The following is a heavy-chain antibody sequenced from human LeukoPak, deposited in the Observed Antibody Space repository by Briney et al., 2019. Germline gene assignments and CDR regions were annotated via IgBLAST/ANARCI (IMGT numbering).Heavy chain of an antibody. V-gene: IGHV1-69*13. J-gene: IGHJ5*02. Sequence: GASMKVSCKASGGTFSSYAISWVRQAPGQGLEWMGGIIPIFGTANYAQKFQGRVTITADESTSTAYMELNSLRSEDTAVYYCARLLTGENWFDPWGQGTLATVSS. CDR1: GGTFSSYA. CDR2: IIPIFGTA. CDR3: ARLLTGENWFDP. D-gene: IGHD7-27*01.